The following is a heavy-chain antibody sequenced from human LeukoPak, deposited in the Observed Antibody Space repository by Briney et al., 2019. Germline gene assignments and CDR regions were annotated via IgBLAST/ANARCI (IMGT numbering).Heavy chain of an antibody. D-gene: IGHD3-16*02. CDR2: IYYSGST. CDR1: GGSISSYY. CDR3: SRHPGYHDYVWGSYRPNKYYFDY. J-gene: IGHJ4*02. Sequence: SETLSLTWTVSGGSISSYYWSWIRQPPGKGLEWIGYIYYSGSTNYNPSLKSRVTISVDTSKNQFSLKLSSVTAADTAVYYCSRHPGYHDYVWGSYRPNKYYFDYWGQGTLVTVPS. V-gene: IGHV4-59*08.